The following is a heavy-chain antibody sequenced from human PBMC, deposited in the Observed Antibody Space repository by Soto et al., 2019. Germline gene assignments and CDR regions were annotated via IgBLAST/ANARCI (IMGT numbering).Heavy chain of an antibody. CDR3: AREAGYCTSTSCSRLMGWFGP. J-gene: IGHJ5*02. Sequence: AEHLAVTGSGSGESISDYYWNWIRQPAGKGLEWIDHISASGNTNYNPSLRSRVTMSVDTSKNQFSLKVTSVTAAHTAVYFCAREAGYCTSTSCSRLMGWFGPWGRGTLVTVSS. CDR2: ISASGNT. CDR1: GESISDYY. D-gene: IGHD2-2*01. V-gene: IGHV4-4*07.